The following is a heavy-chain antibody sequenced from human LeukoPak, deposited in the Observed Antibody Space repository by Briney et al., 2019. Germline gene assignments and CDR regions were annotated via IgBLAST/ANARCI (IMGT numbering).Heavy chain of an antibody. D-gene: IGHD2-2*01. CDR2: ISYDGSNK. J-gene: IGHJ4*02. CDR1: GFTFSSYG. V-gene: IGHV3-33*05. Sequence: PGGSLRLSCAASGFTFSSYGMHWVRQAPGKGLEWVAVISYDGSNKYYADSVKGRFTISRDNAKNSLYLQMNSLRAEDTAVYYCAREVIGYCSSTSCYADYWGQGALVTVSS. CDR3: AREVIGYCSSTSCYADY.